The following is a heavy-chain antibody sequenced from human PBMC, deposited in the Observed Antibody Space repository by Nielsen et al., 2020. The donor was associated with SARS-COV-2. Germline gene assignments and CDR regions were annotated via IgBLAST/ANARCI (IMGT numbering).Heavy chain of an antibody. CDR1: GGSFSGYY. Sequence: SETLSLTCAVYGGSFSGYYWSWIRQPPGKGLEWTGEINHSGSTNYNPPLKSRVTISVDTSKNQFSLKLSSVTAADTAVYYCARVGRRFGESPWGQGTLVTRLL. CDR2: INHSGST. J-gene: IGHJ5*02. V-gene: IGHV4-34*01. CDR3: ARVGRRFGESP. D-gene: IGHD3-10*01.